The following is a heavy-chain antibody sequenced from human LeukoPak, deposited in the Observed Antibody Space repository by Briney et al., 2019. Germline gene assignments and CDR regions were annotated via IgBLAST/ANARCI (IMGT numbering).Heavy chain of an antibody. CDR2: ISGSGGST. D-gene: IGHD1-1*01. Sequence: GGSLRLSCAASGFTFSSYAMSWVRPAPGKGLEWVSAISGSGGSTYYADSVKGRFTISRDNSKNTLYLQMNRLRAEDTAVYYCAKSTGWNYDDYYYMDVWGKGTTVTVSS. CDR1: GFTFSSYA. J-gene: IGHJ6*03. CDR3: AKSTGWNYDDYYYMDV. V-gene: IGHV3-23*01.